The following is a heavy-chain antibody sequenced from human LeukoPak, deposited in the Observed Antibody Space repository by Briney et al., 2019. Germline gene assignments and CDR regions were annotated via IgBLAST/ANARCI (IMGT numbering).Heavy chain of an antibody. J-gene: IGHJ3*02. CDR3: VKESRVVRGVIMDAFDM. CDR2: ISINGGST. V-gene: IGHV3-64D*06. Sequence: GGSLRLSCSASGFTFSSYAMHWVRQAPGKGLEYVSGISINGGSTDYADSVKGRFTISRDNSKNTVYRQMSSLRAEDTAVYYCVKESRVVRGVIMDAFDMWGQGTMVTASS. D-gene: IGHD3-10*01. CDR1: GFTFSSYA.